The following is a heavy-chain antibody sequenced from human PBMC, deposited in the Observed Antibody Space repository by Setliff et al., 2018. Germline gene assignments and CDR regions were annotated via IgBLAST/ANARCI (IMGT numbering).Heavy chain of an antibody. J-gene: IGHJ3*01. V-gene: IGHV4-39*07. CDR1: GDSISNTGYY. CDR2: IYNSGTT. Sequence: PSETLSLTCIVAGDSISNTGYYWGWIRQPPGKGLEWIGRIYNSGTTNYNPSLKSRVTISVDTSKNQFSLKLSAVTAADTAVYFCASPRLSYYDNGAFPSDAFDLWGQGTMVTVSS. CDR3: ASPRLSYYDNGAFPSDAFDL. D-gene: IGHD3-22*01.